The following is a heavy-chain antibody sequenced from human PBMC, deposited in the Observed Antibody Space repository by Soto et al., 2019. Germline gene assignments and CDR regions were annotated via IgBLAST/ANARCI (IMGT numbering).Heavy chain of an antibody. CDR3: ARDLGVVVPAALPYYYYYGMDV. V-gene: IGHV4-31*03. CDR2: IYYSGST. Sequence: QVQLQESGPGLVKPSQTLSLTCTVSGGSISSGGYYWSWIRQHPGKGLEWLGYIYYSGSTYYNPYLKSRVNISVDPSKNQFSLKLSSVTAADTAVYYCARDLGVVVPAALPYYYYYGMDVWGQGTTVTVSS. CDR1: GGSISSGGYY. J-gene: IGHJ6*02. D-gene: IGHD2-2*01.